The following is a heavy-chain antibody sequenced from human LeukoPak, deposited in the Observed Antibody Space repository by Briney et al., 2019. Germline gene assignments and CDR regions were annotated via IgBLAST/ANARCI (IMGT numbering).Heavy chain of an antibody. CDR1: GYTFSNYC. CDR2: INPSGTT. J-gene: IGHJ5*02. V-gene: IGHV1-46*01. Sequence: ASVKVSCKASGYTFSNYCMHWVRQAPGQGLEWMGLINPSGTTTYAQNFQGRVTMTRDTSTSTVYMELSSLRSDDTAVYNCAKCSETGTTRWFDPWGQGTLVTVSS. D-gene: IGHD1-7*01. CDR3: AKCSETGTTRWFDP.